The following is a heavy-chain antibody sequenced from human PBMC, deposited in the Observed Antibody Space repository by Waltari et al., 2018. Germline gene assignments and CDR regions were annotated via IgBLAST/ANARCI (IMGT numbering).Heavy chain of an antibody. J-gene: IGHJ3*02. Sequence: QLQESGPGLLRPSETLSLTCSVSGRSIVISNHYWAWIRQTPGKGLEWIAIIYYSGTIYYNPSLWSRVTISVDTSNNRFFLNLSSVTAADTAVYYCARTGGLPAAIKNDAFGIWGKGTTVIVSS. CDR3: ARTGGLPAAIKNDAFGI. D-gene: IGHD2-2*01. V-gene: IGHV4-39*02. CDR2: IYYSGTI. CDR1: GRSIVISNHY.